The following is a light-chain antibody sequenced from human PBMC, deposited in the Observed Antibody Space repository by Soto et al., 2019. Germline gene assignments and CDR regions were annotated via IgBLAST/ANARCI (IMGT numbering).Light chain of an antibody. CDR3: QQYNNWPPWT. V-gene: IGKV3-15*01. J-gene: IGKJ1*01. CDR2: GAS. Sequence: IVITQSPATLSVTPGERATLSCRASQSVSSNLAWYQQKPGQAPRLLIYGASTRATGIPARFSGSGSGTEFTLTISSLQSEDFAVYYCQQYNNWPPWTFGQGTKVDNK. CDR1: QSVSSN.